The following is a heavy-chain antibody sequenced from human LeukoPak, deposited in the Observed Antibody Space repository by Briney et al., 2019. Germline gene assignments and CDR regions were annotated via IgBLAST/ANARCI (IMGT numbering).Heavy chain of an antibody. CDR2: ISSSGSTI. D-gene: IGHD2-21*02. Sequence: GGSLRLSCAASGFTFSSYEMNWVRQAPGKGLEWVSYISSSGSTIYYADSVKGRFTISRDNAKNSLYLQMNSLRAEDTAVYYCARDEGDRAGWDYYYYSMDVWGKGTTVTVSS. CDR1: GFTFSSYE. J-gene: IGHJ6*04. V-gene: IGHV3-48*03. CDR3: ARDEGDRAGWDYYYYSMDV.